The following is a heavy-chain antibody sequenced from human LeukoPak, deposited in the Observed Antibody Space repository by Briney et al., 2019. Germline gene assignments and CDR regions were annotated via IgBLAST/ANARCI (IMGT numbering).Heavy chain of an antibody. CDR1: GFTFSDYY. Sequence: GGSLRLSCAASGFTFSDYYMSWIRQAPGKGLEWVSYISSGGSTVYYADSGKGRFTIFRENDKNLLYLQMTSLRAEVTAVYYCATSIAVAGTYAFDIWGQGTMVTVSS. D-gene: IGHD6-19*01. V-gene: IGHV3-11*01. J-gene: IGHJ3*02. CDR3: ATSIAVAGTYAFDI. CDR2: ISSGGSTV.